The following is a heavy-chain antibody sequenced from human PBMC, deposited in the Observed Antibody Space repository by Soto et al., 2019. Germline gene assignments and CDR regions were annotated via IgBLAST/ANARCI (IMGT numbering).Heavy chain of an antibody. V-gene: IGHV4-34*01. J-gene: IGHJ6*02. D-gene: IGHD1-1*01. Sequence: SETLSLTCAVYGGSFSGYYWTWIRQPPGKGLEWIGEINHSGSTNYNPSLKSRVTISVDAAKNQFSLKVSSVTAADTAVYYCARLHLNDTFQYYGMDVWGQGTTVTVSS. CDR3: ARLHLNDTFQYYGMDV. CDR1: GGSFSGYY. CDR2: INHSGST.